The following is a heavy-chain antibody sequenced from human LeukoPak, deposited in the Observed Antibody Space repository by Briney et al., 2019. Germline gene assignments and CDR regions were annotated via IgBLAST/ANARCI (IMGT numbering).Heavy chain of an antibody. J-gene: IGHJ4*02. CDR1: GFTFSSYS. V-gene: IGHV3-9*01. D-gene: IGHD2-15*01. CDR2: ISWNSGSI. Sequence: GGSLRLSCAASGFTFSSYSMNWVRQAPGKGLEWVSGISWNSGSIGYADSVKGRFTISRDNAKNSLYLQMNSLRAEDTALYYCAKDLLPGYCSGGSCYSSLDYWGQGTLVTVSS. CDR3: AKDLLPGYCSGGSCYSSLDY.